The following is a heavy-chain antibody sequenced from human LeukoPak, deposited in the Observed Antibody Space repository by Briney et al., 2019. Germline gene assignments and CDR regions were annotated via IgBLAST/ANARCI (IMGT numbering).Heavy chain of an antibody. V-gene: IGHV5-51*01. Sequence: GESPKISCKGSGYSFTSYWIGRVRPMPGKGPEWMGIIYPDDSDTRYSPSFQGQVTISADKSITTAYLQWSSLKASDTAMYYCARSVHYYYYMDVWGKGTTVTVSS. CDR2: IYPDDSDT. J-gene: IGHJ6*03. CDR1: GYSFTSYW. CDR3: ARSVHYYYYMDV.